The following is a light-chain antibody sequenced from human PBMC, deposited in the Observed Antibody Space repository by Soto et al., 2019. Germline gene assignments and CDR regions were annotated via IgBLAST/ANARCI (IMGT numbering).Light chain of an antibody. J-gene: IGKJ1*01. CDR1: QSIXXX. CDR3: XXXNSFSQT. V-gene: IGKV1-5*01. Sequence: IQMTXSPSTXSAYXGDRVXITCRAGQSIXXXLAWYQHKPGKAPKLLIYDASSLENGVPSRFSGSGSGTEFTLTISSLQPXDFAXYFXXXXNSFSQTFGQGTKVEIK. CDR2: DAS.